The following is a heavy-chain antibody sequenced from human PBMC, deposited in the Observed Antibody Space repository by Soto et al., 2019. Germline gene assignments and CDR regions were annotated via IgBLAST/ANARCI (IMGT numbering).Heavy chain of an antibody. CDR2: ISYNGGNR. V-gene: IGHV3-30*04. CDR1: GFTFSNYA. CDR3: ARGDREDTAVVIGVRPGEYGVDV. D-gene: IGHD2-15*01. Sequence: QVQLVESGGGVVQPGRSLRLSCAASGFTFSNYAMHWVRQAPGKGLECVAVISYNGGNRFYRDYVKGRFTISRENSKNTGHLQIDILRYEDAAVYYCARGDREDTAVVIGVRPGEYGVDVWGQGTTVTVSS. J-gene: IGHJ6*02.